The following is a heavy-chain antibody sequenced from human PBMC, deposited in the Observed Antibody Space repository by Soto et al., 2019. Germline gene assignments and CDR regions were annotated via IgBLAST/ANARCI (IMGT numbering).Heavy chain of an antibody. D-gene: IGHD5-18*01. J-gene: IGHJ6*02. V-gene: IGHV3-11*01. CDR1: GFTFIDYY. Sequence: SGGSLRLSCAASGFTFIDYYMSWSRQAPGKGLEWVSYISSSGSTIYYADSVKGRFTISRDNAKNSLYLQMNSLRAEDTAVYYCARETGSIQLWFPYYYYGMDVWGQGTTVTVSS. CDR3: ARETGSIQLWFPYYYYGMDV. CDR2: ISSSGSTI.